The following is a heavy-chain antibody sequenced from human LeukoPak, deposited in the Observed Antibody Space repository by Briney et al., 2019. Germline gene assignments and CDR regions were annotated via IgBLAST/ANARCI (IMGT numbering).Heavy chain of an antibody. CDR1: GITLSNYG. CDR2: ISSSSYI. J-gene: IGHJ4*02. D-gene: IGHD2-15*01. V-gene: IGHV3-21*01. CDR3: VGSGHYGY. Sequence: PGGSLRLSCAVSGITLSNYGMSWVRQAPGKGLEWVSSISSSSYIYYADSVKGRFTISRDNAKNSLYLQMNSLRAEDTAVYYCVGSGHYGYWGQGTLVTVSS.